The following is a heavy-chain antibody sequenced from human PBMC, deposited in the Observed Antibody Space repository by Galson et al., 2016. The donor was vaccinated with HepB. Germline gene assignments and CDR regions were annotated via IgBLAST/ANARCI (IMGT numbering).Heavy chain of an antibody. V-gene: IGHV3-48*02. D-gene: IGHD2/OR15-2a*01. CDR2: ISSSTYIT. Sequence: SLRLSCAASGFTFSNYAMNWVRQAPGKGLEWVSSISSSTYITYYADSVKGRFTVSRDSARSSLFLQIHSLRDEDMAVYYCARDRISTLSYYYYDMDVWGQGTTVTVSS. CDR1: GFTFSNYA. J-gene: IGHJ6*02. CDR3: ARDRISTLSYYYYDMDV.